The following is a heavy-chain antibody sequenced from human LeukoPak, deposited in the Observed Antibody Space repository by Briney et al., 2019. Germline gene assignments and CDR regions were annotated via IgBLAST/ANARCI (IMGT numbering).Heavy chain of an antibody. CDR1: GYTFTGYY. CDR3: ARSFIAAAGKGTNYYFDY. J-gene: IGHJ4*02. D-gene: IGHD6-13*01. V-gene: IGHV1-2*02. CDR2: INPNSGGT. Sequence: ASVKVSCKASGYTFTGYYMHWVRQAPGQGLEWMGWINPNSGGTNYAQKFQGRVTMTRDTSISTAYMELSRLRSDDTAVYYCARSFIAAAGKGTNYYFDYWGRGTLVTVSS.